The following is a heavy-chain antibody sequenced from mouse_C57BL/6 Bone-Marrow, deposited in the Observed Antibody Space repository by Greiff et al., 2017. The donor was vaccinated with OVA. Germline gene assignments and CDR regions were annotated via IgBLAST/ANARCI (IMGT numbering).Heavy chain of an antibody. V-gene: IGHV1-64*01. J-gene: IGHJ2*01. Sequence: QVQLQQPGAELVKPGASVKLSCKASGYTFTSYWMHWVKQRPGQGLEWIGMIHPNSGSTNYNEKFKSKATLTVDKSSSTAYMQLSSLTSEDSAVDYCARDPIFTTVVVDYWGQGTTLTVSS. CDR2: IHPNSGST. CDR3: ARDPIFTTVVVDY. CDR1: GYTFTSYW. D-gene: IGHD1-1*01.